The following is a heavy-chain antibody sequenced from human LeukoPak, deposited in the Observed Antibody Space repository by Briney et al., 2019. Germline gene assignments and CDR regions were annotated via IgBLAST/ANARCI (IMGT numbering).Heavy chain of an antibody. Sequence: GGSLRLSCAASGFTFSSYAMSWVRQAPGKGLEWVSAISGSGGSTYYADSVKGRFTISRDNAKNSLYLQMNSLRAEDTAVYYCARETFIQNFDYWGQGTLVTVSS. CDR3: ARETFIQNFDY. D-gene: IGHD2/OR15-2a*01. CDR1: GFTFSSYA. CDR2: ISGSGGST. J-gene: IGHJ4*02. V-gene: IGHV3-23*01.